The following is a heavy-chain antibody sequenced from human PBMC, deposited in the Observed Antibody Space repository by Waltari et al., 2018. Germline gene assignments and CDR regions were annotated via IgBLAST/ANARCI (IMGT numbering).Heavy chain of an antibody. CDR2: IMGPAVTT. CDR1: GFTFVTSA. Sequence: EVQLVESGGGLVHPGGSLRLSCAASGFTFVTSAMTWVRKAPGKGRGGVSSIMGPAVTTFDEDSLKGRFSISRDNSKKTLYLQINGLTADDTAVYYCAKVAGIAAAEFHFDFWGRGTLVTVSS. J-gene: IGHJ4*02. D-gene: IGHD6-13*01. V-gene: IGHV3-23*04. CDR3: AKVAGIAAAEFHFDF.